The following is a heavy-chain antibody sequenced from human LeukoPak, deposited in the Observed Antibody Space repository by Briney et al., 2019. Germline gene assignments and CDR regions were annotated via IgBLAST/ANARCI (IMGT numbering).Heavy chain of an antibody. D-gene: IGHD3-22*01. Sequence: SETLSLTCAVYGGSFSGYYWSWIRQPPGRGLEWIGEINHSGSTNFNPSLKSRVTISVDTSKNQFSLKLSSVTAADTAVYYCARGGDYYESSGYYYLYYWYFDLWGRGTLVTVSS. CDR2: INHSGST. CDR3: ARGGDYYESSGYYYLYYWYFDL. V-gene: IGHV4-34*01. CDR1: GGSFSGYY. J-gene: IGHJ2*01.